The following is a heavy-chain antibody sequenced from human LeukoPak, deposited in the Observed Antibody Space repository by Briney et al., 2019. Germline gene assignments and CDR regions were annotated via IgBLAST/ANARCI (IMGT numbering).Heavy chain of an antibody. CDR3: AKDPWYY. D-gene: IGHD2-15*01. Sequence: GGSLSLSCPALGFTFSTYAMSWVRQAPGKGLEWVSGISGGAGSTYYADSVKGRFTISRDNSKNTLYLQVNSLRAEDTAVYYCAKDPWYYWGQGTLVTVSS. CDR2: ISGGAGST. CDR1: GFTFSTYA. J-gene: IGHJ4*02. V-gene: IGHV3-23*01.